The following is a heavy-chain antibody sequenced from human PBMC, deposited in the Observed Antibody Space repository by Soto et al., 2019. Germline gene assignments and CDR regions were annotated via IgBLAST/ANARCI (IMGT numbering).Heavy chain of an antibody. Sequence: ASVKVSCKASGYTFSSYGISWVRQAPGQGLEWMGWISGYNGNTNYAQNLQGRVTMTADSSTSTAYMELRSLRSDDTAVYYCARTRGYNFGSRWSFDYWGQETLVTVSS. D-gene: IGHD5-18*01. V-gene: IGHV1-18*01. J-gene: IGHJ4*02. CDR3: ARTRGYNFGSRWSFDY. CDR2: ISGYNGNT. CDR1: GYTFSSYG.